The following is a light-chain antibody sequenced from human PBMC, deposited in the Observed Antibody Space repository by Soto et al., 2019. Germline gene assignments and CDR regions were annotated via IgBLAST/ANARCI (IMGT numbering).Light chain of an antibody. J-gene: IGLJ1*01. Sequence: QSALTQPASVSGSPGQSITISCTGTSSDIGAYNYVSWYQQHPGQAPKLMIFEVSNRPSGISNRFSGSKSGNTASLTISGLQPEDEADYYCCSYSGIYTFVFGTGTKVTVL. CDR2: EVS. V-gene: IGLV2-14*01. CDR1: SSDIGAYNY. CDR3: CSYSGIYTFV.